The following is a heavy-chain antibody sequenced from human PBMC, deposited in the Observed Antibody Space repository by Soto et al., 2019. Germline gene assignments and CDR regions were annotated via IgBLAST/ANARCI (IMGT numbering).Heavy chain of an antibody. Sequence: QVQLVQSGAEVKKPGASVKVSCKASGYTFTSSGISWVRQAPGQGLEWMGWISAYNVNTNYAQKLQGRVTKTTDTSRSTAYMELRSLRSDATAVYYCARIYSTNWFDPWGQGTLVTVSS. CDR2: ISAYNVNT. CDR3: ARIYSTNWFDP. D-gene: IGHD6-13*01. J-gene: IGHJ5*02. V-gene: IGHV1-18*01. CDR1: GYTFTSSG.